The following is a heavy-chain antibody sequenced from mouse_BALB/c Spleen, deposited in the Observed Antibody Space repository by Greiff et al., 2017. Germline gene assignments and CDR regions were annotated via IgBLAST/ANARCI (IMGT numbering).Heavy chain of an antibody. CDR1: GFTFSSYA. CDR3: ASGGNYYAMDY. D-gene: IGHD2-1*01. Sequence: EVMLVESGGGLVKPGGSLKLSCAASGFTFSSYAMSWVRQTPEKRLEWVASLSSGGSTYYPDSVKGRFTISRDNARNILYLQMSSLRSEDTAMYYCASGGNYYAMDYWGQGTSVTVSS. CDR2: LSSGGST. J-gene: IGHJ4*01. V-gene: IGHV5-6-5*01.